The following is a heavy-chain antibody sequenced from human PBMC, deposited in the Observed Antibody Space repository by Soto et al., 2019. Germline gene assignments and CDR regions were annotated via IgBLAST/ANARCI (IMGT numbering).Heavy chain of an antibody. CDR3: AKRAWRDSSGSSDH. Sequence: PGGSLRLSCAASGFTFGASALQWVRQASGKGLEWLGRIGSKGETYATAYAASVKGRFTISRDDSKNTAYLQMNSLRAEDSAVYHCAKRAWRDSSGSSDHWGQGTLVTVSS. CDR2: IGSKGETYAT. D-gene: IGHD3-10*01. J-gene: IGHJ1*01. V-gene: IGHV3-73*01. CDR1: GFTFGASA.